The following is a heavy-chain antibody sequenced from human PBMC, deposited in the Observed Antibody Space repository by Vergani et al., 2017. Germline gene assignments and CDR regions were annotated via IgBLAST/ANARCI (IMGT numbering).Heavy chain of an antibody. CDR3: TIGFPGSSWSTD. D-gene: IGHD6-13*01. CDR2: IKEGGSAK. V-gene: IGHV3-7*03. CDR1: GFRFSNYC. Sequence: EVEVVESGGGLVQPGGSLSLSCAASGFRFSNYCMHWLRQAPGKGLEWVAGIKEGGSAKQYVESVKGRFTISRDDSKAIAYWQMNSLKTEDTAVYYCTIGFPGSSWSTDWGQGALVTVAS. J-gene: IGHJ4*01.